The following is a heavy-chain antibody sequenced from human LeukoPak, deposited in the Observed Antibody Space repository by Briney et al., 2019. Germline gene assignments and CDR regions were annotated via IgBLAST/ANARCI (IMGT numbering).Heavy chain of an antibody. CDR1: GFTFSTYG. Sequence: GGSLRLSCAASGFTFSTYGIHWVRQAPGKGLEWVAFIRYDGSDKYYADSVKGRFTISRDNSKNTVSLQMNSLRGEDAAVYYCAKVGIQPWKYYFDYWGQGTQVTVSS. J-gene: IGHJ4*02. CDR3: AKVGIQPWKYYFDY. CDR2: IRYDGSDK. D-gene: IGHD5-18*01. V-gene: IGHV3-30*02.